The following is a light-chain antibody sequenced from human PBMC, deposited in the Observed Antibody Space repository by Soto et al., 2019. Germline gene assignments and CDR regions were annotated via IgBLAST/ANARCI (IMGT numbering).Light chain of an antibody. Sequence: QLVLTQSSSASASLGSSVKLTCTLSSGHSSNIIAWHQQQPGKAPRYLMKLEGSGSYNKGSGVPDRFSGSSSGADRYLTISILQCEDEADYYCETWDSNTNWVFGGGTKLTVL. CDR1: SGHSSNI. J-gene: IGLJ3*02. CDR2: LEGSGSY. V-gene: IGLV4-60*02. CDR3: ETWDSNTNWV.